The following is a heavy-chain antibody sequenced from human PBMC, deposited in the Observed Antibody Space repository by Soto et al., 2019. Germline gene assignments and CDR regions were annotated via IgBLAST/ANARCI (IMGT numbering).Heavy chain of an antibody. D-gene: IGHD6-19*01. Sequence: QVQLVQSGAQVKKPGALVKVSCKASGYTFSGYYIHWVRQAPGQGLEWMGWINPNTGVTNYAQKFEVWLTMTRDTSLSTAYMELRRLKSDDTALYYCARAVAASGDYGMDVWGQGTSVTVSS. V-gene: IGHV1-2*04. CDR3: ARAVAASGDYGMDV. CDR2: INPNTGVT. CDR1: GYTFSGYY. J-gene: IGHJ6*02.